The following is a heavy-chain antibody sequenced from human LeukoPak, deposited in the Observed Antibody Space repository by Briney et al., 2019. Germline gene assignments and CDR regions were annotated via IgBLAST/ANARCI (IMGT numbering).Heavy chain of an antibody. CDR1: GGSISSGGYY. D-gene: IGHD3-10*01. CDR2: IYYSGST. V-gene: IGHV4-31*03. Sequence: PSETLSLTCTVSGGSISSGGYYWSWIRQPPGKGLERIGYIYYSGSTYYNPSLKSRVTISVDTSKNQFSLKLSSVTAADTAVYYCARGTRITMVRGIIRPLEDTNDYYFDYWGQGTLVTVSS. CDR3: ARGTRITMVRGIIRPLEDTNDYYFDY. J-gene: IGHJ4*02.